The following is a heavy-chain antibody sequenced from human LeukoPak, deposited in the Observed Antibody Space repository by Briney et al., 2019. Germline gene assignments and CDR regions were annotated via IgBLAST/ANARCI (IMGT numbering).Heavy chain of an antibody. CDR1: GFTFSSYG. Sequence: PGRSLRLSCAASGFTFSSYGMHWVRQAPGKGLEWVAVIWYDGSNKYYADSVKGRFTISRDNAKNSLYLQMNSLRAEDTAVYYCAREGGGIAAAGHPFDYWGQGTLVTVSS. J-gene: IGHJ4*02. CDR2: IWYDGSNK. D-gene: IGHD6-13*01. V-gene: IGHV3-33*01. CDR3: AREGGGIAAAGHPFDY.